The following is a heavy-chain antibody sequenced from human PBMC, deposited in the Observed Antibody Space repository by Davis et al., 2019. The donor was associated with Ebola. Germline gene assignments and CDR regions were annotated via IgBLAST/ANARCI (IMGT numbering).Heavy chain of an antibody. CDR1: GYRFTSYY. Sequence: ASVTVSCKASGYRFTSYYMHWVRQAPGQGLEWMGIINPITGGTSYAQNFQVRVNMTRDTSTSTVYMELSSLRSEETAVYYCAGEGGRYYDSSGYVFDIWGQGTMVKVSS. CDR2: INPITGGT. V-gene: IGHV1-46*01. J-gene: IGHJ3*02. D-gene: IGHD3-22*01. CDR3: AGEGGRYYDSSGYVFDI.